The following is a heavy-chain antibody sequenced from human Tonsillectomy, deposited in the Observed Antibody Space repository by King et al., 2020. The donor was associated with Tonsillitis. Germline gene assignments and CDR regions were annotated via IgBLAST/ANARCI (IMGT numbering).Heavy chain of an antibody. CDR1: GTSLTDLS. CDR2: FEAEDGDS. V-gene: IGHV1-24*01. J-gene: IGHJ4*02. CDR3: TTDPPVDLKACGH. Sequence: QLVQSGAEVKKPGASVKVSCKVSGTSLTDLSMHWVRQAPGRGLEWMGTFEAEDGDSMYAQKFQGRVTITEETSTDTAYMELSSLTSEDTAVYYCTTDPPVDLKACGHWGQGSLVTVSS. D-gene: IGHD5-12*01.